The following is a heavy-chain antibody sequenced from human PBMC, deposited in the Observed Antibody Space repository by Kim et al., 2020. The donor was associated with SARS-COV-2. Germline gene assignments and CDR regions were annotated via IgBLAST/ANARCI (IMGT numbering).Heavy chain of an antibody. CDR2: IGGTTNYI. J-gene: IGHJ6*02. V-gene: IGHV3-21*01. Sequence: GGSLRLSCAASGFAFGTHSMNWVRQAPGKGLEWVSSIGGTTNYIYYADSLKGRFTISRDNSKNTLYLQMDSLRAEDTAVYYCARGGDCSSTSCSFYYYALDVWGQGTTVTAS. CDR3: ARGGDCSSTSCSFYYYALDV. CDR1: GFAFGTHS. D-gene: IGHD2-2*01.